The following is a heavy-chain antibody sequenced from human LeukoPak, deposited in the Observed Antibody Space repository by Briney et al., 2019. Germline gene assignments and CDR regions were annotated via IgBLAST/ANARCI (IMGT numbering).Heavy chain of an antibody. Sequence: ASVKVSCKVSGYTLTELSMHWVRQAPGKGLEWMGGFDPEDGETIYAQKFQGRVTMTEDTSTDTAYMELSSLRSEDTAVYYCATASGGRNSSGYYPNILDYWGQGTLVTVSS. V-gene: IGHV1-24*01. D-gene: IGHD3-22*01. CDR3: ATASGGRNSSGYYPNILDY. CDR2: FDPEDGET. J-gene: IGHJ4*02. CDR1: GYTLTELS.